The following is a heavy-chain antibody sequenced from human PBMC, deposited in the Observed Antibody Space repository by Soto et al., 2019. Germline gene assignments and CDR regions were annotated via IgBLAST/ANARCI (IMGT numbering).Heavy chain of an antibody. Sequence: SETLSLTCTVSGGSISSGDYYWSWIRQPPGKGLEWIGYIYYSGSTYYNPSLKSRVTISVDTSKNQFSLKLSSVTAADTAVYYCARDYYGSGTRYYYGMDVWGQGTTVTVSS. J-gene: IGHJ6*02. CDR1: GGSISSGDYY. D-gene: IGHD3-10*01. CDR2: IYYSGST. CDR3: ARDYYGSGTRYYYGMDV. V-gene: IGHV4-30-4*01.